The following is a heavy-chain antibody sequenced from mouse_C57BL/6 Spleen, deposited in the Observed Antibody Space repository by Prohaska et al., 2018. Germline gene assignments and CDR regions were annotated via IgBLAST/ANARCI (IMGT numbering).Heavy chain of an antibody. D-gene: IGHD1-3*01. CDR2: IRLKSDNYAT. J-gene: IGHJ2*01. V-gene: IGHV6-3*01. CDR3: TAPAGSSDY. CDR1: GFTFSNYW. Sequence: EVKLEESGGGLVQPGGSMKLSCVASGFTFSNYWMNWVRQSPEKGLEWVDQIRLKSDNYATHYAESVKGRFTISRDDSKSSVYLQMNNLRAEDTGIYYCTAPAGSSDYWGQGTTLTVSS.